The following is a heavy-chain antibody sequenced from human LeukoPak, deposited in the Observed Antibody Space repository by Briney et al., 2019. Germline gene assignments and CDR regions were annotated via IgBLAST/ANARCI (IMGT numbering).Heavy chain of an antibody. CDR3: AREFHGGSGYFDY. CDR1: RGSFSSYA. Sequence: ASARVSCEASRGSFSSYAISWVRPAPGQGLEWMGRIIPILGIANYAQKFQGRVTITEDKSTTTAYMELSSLRSEDTAVYYCAREFHGGSGYFDYCGQGTLVTVSS. CDR2: IIPILGIA. D-gene: IGHD3-22*01. J-gene: IGHJ4*02. V-gene: IGHV1-69*04.